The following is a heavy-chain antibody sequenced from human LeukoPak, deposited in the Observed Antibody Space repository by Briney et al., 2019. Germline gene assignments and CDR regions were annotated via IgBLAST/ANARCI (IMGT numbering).Heavy chain of an antibody. CDR1: GFTFSSYS. D-gene: IGHD2-21*01. J-gene: IGHJ6*03. Sequence: GGSLRLSCAASGFTFSSYSMNWVRQAPGKGLEWVSSISTSSSYINYADSVKGRFTISRDNAKKSLYLQMNSLRVEDTAVYFCARYSEVYYYVDVWGTGTTVTVSS. CDR2: ISTSSSYI. V-gene: IGHV3-21*01. CDR3: ARYSEVYYYVDV.